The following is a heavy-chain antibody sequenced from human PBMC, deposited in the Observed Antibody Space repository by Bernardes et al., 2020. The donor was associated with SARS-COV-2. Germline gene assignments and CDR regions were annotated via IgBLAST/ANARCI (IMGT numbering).Heavy chain of an antibody. CDR2: INRDGNDK. Sequence: GSVRLSCPASGFTFSNSWMSWVRQSPSRGLEWVAKINRDGNDKYYRDSVKGRFTISRDNSKSSLYLQMNSLRVEDTGVYYCVKDKGDGSFDYWGRGTLVTVS. CDR3: VKDKGDGSFDY. V-gene: IGHV3-7*03. CDR1: GFTFSNSW. J-gene: IGHJ4*02. D-gene: IGHD3-16*01.